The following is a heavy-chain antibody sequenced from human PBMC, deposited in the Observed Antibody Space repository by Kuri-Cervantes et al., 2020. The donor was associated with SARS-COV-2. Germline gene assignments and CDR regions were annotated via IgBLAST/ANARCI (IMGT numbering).Heavy chain of an antibody. CDR1: GYTFTGYY. CDR3: ARGQYDFWSGYPIYYYYGMDV. Sequence: ASVKVSCKASGYTFTGYYMHWVRQAPGQGLERMGWINPNSGGTNYAQKFQGWVTMTRDTSISTAYMELSRLRSDDTAVYYCARGQYDFWSGYPIYYYYGMDVWGQGTTVTVSS. D-gene: IGHD3-3*01. CDR2: INPNSGGT. J-gene: IGHJ6*02. V-gene: IGHV1-2*04.